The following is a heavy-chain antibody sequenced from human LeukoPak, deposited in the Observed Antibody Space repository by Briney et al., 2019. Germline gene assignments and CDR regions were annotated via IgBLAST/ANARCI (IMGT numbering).Heavy chain of an antibody. CDR1: GGSFSGYY. V-gene: IGHV4-34*01. CDR3: ARGFIHNYYYYGMDV. Sequence: SETLSLTCAVYGGSFSGYYWSWIRQPPGKGLEWIGEINHSGSTNYNPSLKSRVTISVDTSKNQFSLKLSSVTAADTAVYYCARGFIHNYYYYGMDVWGQGTTVTVSS. J-gene: IGHJ6*02. CDR2: INHSGST. D-gene: IGHD3-16*01.